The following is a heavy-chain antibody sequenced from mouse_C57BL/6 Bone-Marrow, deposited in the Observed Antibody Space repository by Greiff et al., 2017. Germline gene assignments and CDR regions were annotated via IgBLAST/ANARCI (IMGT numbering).Heavy chain of an antibody. J-gene: IGHJ2*01. CDR3: ARSIYFPYFDY. D-gene: IGHD2-1*01. CDR1: GFTFSSYA. Sequence: EVMLVESGGGLVKPGGSLKLSCAASGFTFSSYAMSWVRQTPEKRLEWVATISGGGSYTYYPDNVKGRFTISRDNAKNNLYLQMSHLKSEDTAMYYCARSIYFPYFDYWGQGTTLTVSS. V-gene: IGHV5-4*03. CDR2: ISGGGSYT.